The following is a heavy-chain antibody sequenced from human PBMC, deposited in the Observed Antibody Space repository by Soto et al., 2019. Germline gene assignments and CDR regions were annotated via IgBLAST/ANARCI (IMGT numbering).Heavy chain of an antibody. J-gene: IGHJ3*02. CDR2: INPNSGGT. D-gene: IGHD3-9*01. Sequence: ASVKVSCKASGYTFTGYYTHWVRQAPGQGLEWMGWINPNSGGTNYAQKFQGRVTMTRDTSISTAYMELSRLRSDDTAVYYCARFDWLLFGAFDIWGQGTMVTVSS. CDR3: ARFDWLLFGAFDI. CDR1: GYTFTGYY. V-gene: IGHV1-2*02.